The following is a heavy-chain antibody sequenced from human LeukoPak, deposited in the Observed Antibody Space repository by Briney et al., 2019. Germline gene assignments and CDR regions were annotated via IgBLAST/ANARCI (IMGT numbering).Heavy chain of an antibody. CDR2: ISRSGPT. CDR3: AKGGYFVFEI. D-gene: IGHD3-9*01. V-gene: IGHV3-23*01. CDR1: GFNFSAYD. J-gene: IGHJ3*02. Sequence: GGSLRLSCAASGFNFSAYDMQWVRQAPGKGLEWVSGISRSGPTYYTDSVKGRFTISIDNSENTLYLQMITLSAGVTAVYYCAKGGYFVFEIWGQGTMVAVSS.